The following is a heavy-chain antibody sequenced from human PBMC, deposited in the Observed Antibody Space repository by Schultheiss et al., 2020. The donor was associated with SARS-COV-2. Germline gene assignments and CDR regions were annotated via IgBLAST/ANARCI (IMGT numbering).Heavy chain of an antibody. CDR1: GGSVITSNW. CDR3: ARDEQWTDY. J-gene: IGHJ4*02. Sequence: LSLTCAVSGGSVITSNWWTWVRQPPGKGLEWAALISYGGYNKYYADSVKGRFTISRDNFKNTLYMQANSLTAEDTAVYYCARDEQWTDYWGQGTLVTVSS. V-gene: IGHV3-30*03. D-gene: IGHD6-19*01. CDR2: ISYGGYNK.